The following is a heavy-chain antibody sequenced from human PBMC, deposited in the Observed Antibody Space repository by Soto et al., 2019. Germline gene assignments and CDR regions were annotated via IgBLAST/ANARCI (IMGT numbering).Heavy chain of an antibody. CDR1: GGSFSGYY. CDR3: ARGLLGYCSSTSCYRYGDYSYYYGMDV. J-gene: IGHJ6*02. Sequence: SETLSLTCAVYGGSFSGYYWSWIRQPPGKGLEWIGEINHSGSTNYNPSLKSRVTISVDTSKNQFSLKLSSVTAADTAVYYCARGLLGYCSSTSCYRYGDYSYYYGMDVWGQGTTVTVS. D-gene: IGHD2-2*02. CDR2: INHSGST. V-gene: IGHV4-34*01.